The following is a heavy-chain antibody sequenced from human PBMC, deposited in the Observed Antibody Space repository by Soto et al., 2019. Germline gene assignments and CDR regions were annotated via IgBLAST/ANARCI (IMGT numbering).Heavy chain of an antibody. Sequence: SETLSLTCTVSGGSMSSRNWWHWVRQSPGKGLEWIGEAHHSGRTNYNPSLKSRVTISVDKSKNHFSLKLSSVTAADTAVYYCARSEATGLDYWGQGTLVTVS. V-gene: IGHV4-4*02. CDR2: AHHSGRT. CDR3: ARSEATGLDY. J-gene: IGHJ4*02. D-gene: IGHD1-26*01. CDR1: GGSMSSRNW.